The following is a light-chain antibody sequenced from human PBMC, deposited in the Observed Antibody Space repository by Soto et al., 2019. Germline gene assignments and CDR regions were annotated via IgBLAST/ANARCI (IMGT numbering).Light chain of an antibody. CDR3: QQYISFPKT. Sequence: DLPMTQSPPTLPAFVGDTVTITCRASQSVSSWLAWCQQKPGTAPNLLIYDASSLASGVPSRFSGSGSGTKFTLTIRSLQPDDFATYYCQQYISFPKTFGQGTKVEMK. J-gene: IGKJ1*01. CDR1: QSVSSW. V-gene: IGKV1-5*01. CDR2: DAS.